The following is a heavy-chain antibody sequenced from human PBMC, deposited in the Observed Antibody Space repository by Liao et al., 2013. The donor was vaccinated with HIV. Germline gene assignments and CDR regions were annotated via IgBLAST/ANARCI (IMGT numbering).Heavy chain of an antibody. CDR1: GGSISSSSYY. J-gene: IGHJ4*02. CDR3: ARGSSLGRFSL. Sequence: QLQLQESGPGLVKPSETLSLTCTVSGGSISSSSYYWGWIRQPPGKGLEWIGDINHSGSTNYNPSLKSRVTISVDTSKNQFSLKVSSVTAADTAVYYCARGSSLGRFSLWGQGTLVTVSS. D-gene: IGHD3-3*01. CDR2: INHSGST. V-gene: IGHV4-39*07.